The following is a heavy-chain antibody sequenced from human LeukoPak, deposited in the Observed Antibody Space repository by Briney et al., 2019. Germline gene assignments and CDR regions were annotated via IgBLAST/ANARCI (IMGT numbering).Heavy chain of an antibody. CDR2: IYPGDSDT. CDR1: GYTFTSYW. Sequence: GESLKISCKGSGYTFTSYWIGWVRRMPGKGLEWMGLIYPGDSDTRYIPSFQGQVTISADKSISTAYLQWSSLKASDTAMYYCARQERASPADYWGQGTLVTVSS. V-gene: IGHV5-51*01. J-gene: IGHJ4*02. CDR3: ARQERASPADY.